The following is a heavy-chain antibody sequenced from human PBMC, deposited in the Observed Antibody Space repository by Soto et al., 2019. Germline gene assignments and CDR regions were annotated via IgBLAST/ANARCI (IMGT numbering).Heavy chain of an antibody. D-gene: IGHD1-1*01. Sequence: WVRQAPGQGLEWMGWISARNGNTNXXQKLQGRVTVXRDTSXSXAYMXLRSLRYDDTAVYYCARGRYGDYWGQGALVTVSS. CDR2: ISARNGNT. J-gene: IGHJ4*02. V-gene: IGHV1-18*01. CDR3: ARGRYGDY.